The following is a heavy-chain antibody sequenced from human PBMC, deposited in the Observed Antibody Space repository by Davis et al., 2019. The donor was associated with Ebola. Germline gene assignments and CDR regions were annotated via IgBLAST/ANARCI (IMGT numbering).Heavy chain of an antibody. Sequence: GGSLRLSCAASGFTFSDYYMSWIRQAPGKGLEWVSYISSSSSYTNYADSVKGRFTISRDNAKNSLYLQMNSLRAEDTAVYYCARDYYGSGSLITKYYFDYWGQGTLVTVSS. CDR1: GFTFSDYY. CDR3: ARDYYGSGSLITKYYFDY. D-gene: IGHD3-10*01. V-gene: IGHV3-11*06. J-gene: IGHJ4*02. CDR2: ISSSSSYT.